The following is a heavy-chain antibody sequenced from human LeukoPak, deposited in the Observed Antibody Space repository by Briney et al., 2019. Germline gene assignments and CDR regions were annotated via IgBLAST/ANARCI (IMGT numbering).Heavy chain of an antibody. CDR2: ISAYNGNT. CDR1: GYTFTSYG. CDR3: ARDHCSSTSCYIPFDY. Sequence: ASVKVSCKASGYTFTSYGISWVRQAHGQGLEWMGWISAYNGNTNYAQKLQGRVTMTTDTSTSTAYMELRSLRSDDTAVYYCARDHCSSTSCYIPFDYWSQGTLVTVSS. V-gene: IGHV1-18*01. D-gene: IGHD2-2*02. J-gene: IGHJ4*02.